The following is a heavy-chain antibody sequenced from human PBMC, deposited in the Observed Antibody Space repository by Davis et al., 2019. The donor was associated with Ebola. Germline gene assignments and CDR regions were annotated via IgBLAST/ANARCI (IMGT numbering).Heavy chain of an antibody. D-gene: IGHD3-3*01. CDR1: GGSVSSGSYY. CDR2: IYYSGST. V-gene: IGHV4-61*01. Sequence: PSETLSLTCTVSGGSVSSGSYYWSWIRQPPGKGLEWIGYIYYSGSTNYNPSLKSRVTISVDTSKNQFSLKLSSVTAADTAVYYCARETIFGVVFDYWGQGTLVTVSS. CDR3: ARETIFGVVFDY. J-gene: IGHJ4*02.